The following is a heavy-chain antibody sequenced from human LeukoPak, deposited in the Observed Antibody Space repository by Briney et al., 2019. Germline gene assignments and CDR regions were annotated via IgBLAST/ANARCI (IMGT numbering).Heavy chain of an antibody. CDR3: ARVQRWFGEEALDI. CDR1: GYTFIGYY. CDR2: INPNSGGT. D-gene: IGHD3-10*01. Sequence: ASVKVSCKASGYTFIGYYMHWVRQAPGQGREWMGWINPNSGGTNYAQKFQGRVNMTRDTSISTAYMELRRLRSDDTAVYYCARVQRWFGEEALDIWGQGTMVTVSS. J-gene: IGHJ3*02. V-gene: IGHV1-2*02.